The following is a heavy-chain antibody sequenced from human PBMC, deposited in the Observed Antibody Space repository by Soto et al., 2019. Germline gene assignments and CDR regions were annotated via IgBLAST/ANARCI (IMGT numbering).Heavy chain of an antibody. V-gene: IGHV1-69*05. Sequence: GASVKVSCKASGGTFSSYAISWVRQAPGQGLEWMGGIIPIFGTANYAQKFQGRVTMTRDTSTSTVYMELSSLRSEDTAVYYCARSLTGSITIFGVASYYFDYWGQGTLVTVSS. D-gene: IGHD3-3*01. CDR2: IIPIFGTA. CDR3: ARSLTGSITIFGVASYYFDY. J-gene: IGHJ4*02. CDR1: GGTFSSYA.